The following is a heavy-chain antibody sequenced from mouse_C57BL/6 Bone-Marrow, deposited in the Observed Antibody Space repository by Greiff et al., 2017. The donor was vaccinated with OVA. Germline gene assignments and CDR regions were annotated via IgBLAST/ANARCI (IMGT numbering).Heavy chain of an antibody. CDR1: GYSFTGYF. V-gene: IGHV1-20*01. Sequence: VQLQQSGPELVKPGDSVKISCKASGYSFTGYFMNWVMQSHGKSLEWIGRINPYNGDTFYNQKFKGKASLTVDKSSSTAHMELRSLTSEDSAVYYCASDYDGYYAMDYWGQGTSVTVSS. D-gene: IGHD2-4*01. J-gene: IGHJ4*01. CDR3: ASDYDGYYAMDY. CDR2: INPYNGDT.